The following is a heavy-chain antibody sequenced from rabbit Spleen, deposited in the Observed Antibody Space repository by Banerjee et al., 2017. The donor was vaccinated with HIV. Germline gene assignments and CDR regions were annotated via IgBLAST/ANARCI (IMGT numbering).Heavy chain of an antibody. J-gene: IGHJ4*01. CDR2: IDAVISGTT. CDR1: GFSFSSGYY. Sequence: QSLEESGGDLVKPGASLTLTCTASGFSFSSGYYMCWVRQAPGKGLEWIACIDAVISGTTYYASWVNGRFTISKTSSTAVTLQMTSLTAADTATYFCARLGHADYPYAYGLKLWGPGTLVTVS. CDR3: ARLGHADYPYAYGLKL. D-gene: IGHD6-1*01. V-gene: IGHV1S40*01.